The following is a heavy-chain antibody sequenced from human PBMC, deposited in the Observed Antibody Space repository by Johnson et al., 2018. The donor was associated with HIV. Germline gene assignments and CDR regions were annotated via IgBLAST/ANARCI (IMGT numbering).Heavy chain of an antibody. D-gene: IGHD5-12*01. V-gene: IGHV3-30*18. J-gene: IGHJ3*02. CDR2: ISYDGSNK. CDR1: GFTFSSYG. Sequence: VQLVESGGGLVQPGRSLRLSCAASGFTFSSYGMHWVRQAPGKGLEWVAVISYDGSNKYYADSVKGRFTISRDNSKNTLYLQMNSLRAEDTAVYYCAKEGRYVEGAFDIWGQGTMVTVSS. CDR3: AKEGRYVEGAFDI.